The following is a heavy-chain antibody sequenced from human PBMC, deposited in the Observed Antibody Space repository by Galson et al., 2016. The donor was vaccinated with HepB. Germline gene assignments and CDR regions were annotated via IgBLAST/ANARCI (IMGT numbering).Heavy chain of an antibody. V-gene: IGHV6-1*01. Sequence: CAISGDSVSSKSAAWNWIRHSPSRGLEWLGRTYHTSNWYSDYAVSVKSRKTINPDTSKNQFSLQLNSVTPEDTAVYYCARGHLVVPFSFYFDYWGQGPLVTVSS. CDR1: GDSVSSKSAA. J-gene: IGHJ4*02. CDR3: ARGHLVVPFSFYFDY. CDR2: TYHTSNWYS. D-gene: IGHD2-15*01.